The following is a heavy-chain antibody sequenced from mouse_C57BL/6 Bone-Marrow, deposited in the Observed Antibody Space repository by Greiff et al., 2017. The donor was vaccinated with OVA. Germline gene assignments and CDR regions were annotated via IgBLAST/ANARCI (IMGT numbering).Heavy chain of an antibody. Sequence: VQLVESGAELVRPGASVKLSCTASGFTFTSYGMSWVKQRPGQGLEWIGEIYPGSGNTYYNEKFKGKATLTADKSTNTAYVELRSLTSEDSAVYFCAREGYCDYPFAYWGQGTLVTVSA. V-gene: IGHV1-81*01. J-gene: IGHJ3*01. CDR3: AREGYCDYPFAY. CDR1: GFTFTSYG. CDR2: IYPGSGNT. D-gene: IGHD2-4*01.